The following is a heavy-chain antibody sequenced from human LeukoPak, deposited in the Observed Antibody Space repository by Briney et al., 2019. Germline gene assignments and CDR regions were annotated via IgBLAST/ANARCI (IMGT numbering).Heavy chain of an antibody. CDR1: GFTFSSYE. J-gene: IGHJ4*02. D-gene: IGHD2-2*01. CDR2: IKQDGSEK. V-gene: IGHV3-7*01. Sequence: GGSLRLSCAASGFTFSSYEMNWVRQAPGKGLEWVANIKQDGSEKYYVDSVKGRFTISRDNAKNSLYLQMNSLRAEDTAVYYCARDPSYQLLWGGFDYWGQGTLVTVSS. CDR3: ARDPSYQLLWGGFDY.